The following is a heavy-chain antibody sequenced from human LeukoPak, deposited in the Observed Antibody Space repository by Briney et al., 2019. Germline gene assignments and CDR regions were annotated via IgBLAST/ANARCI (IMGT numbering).Heavy chain of an antibody. Sequence: GGSLRLSCAASGFTFSSYSMNWVRQAPGKGLEWVSYISSSSSTIYYADSVKGRFTISRDNAKNSLYLQMNSLRAEDTAVYYCATYSSSNGREFQYWGQGTLVTVSS. CDR1: GFTFSSYS. D-gene: IGHD2-2*01. V-gene: IGHV3-48*04. J-gene: IGHJ1*01. CDR2: ISSSSSTI. CDR3: ATYSSSNGREFQY.